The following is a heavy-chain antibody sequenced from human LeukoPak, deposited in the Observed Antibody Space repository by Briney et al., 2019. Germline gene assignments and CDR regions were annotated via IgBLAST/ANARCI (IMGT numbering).Heavy chain of an antibody. J-gene: IGHJ4*01. D-gene: IGHD6-13*01. CDR1: GFTFTDYW. Sequence: GGSLRLSCAVSGFTFTDYWMNWVRQAPGKGLEWVASIRQDGGEKYYVDSVKGRFTISRDNTKNSLYLQMSALRSEDTAVYYCARDGTAAGLYFDLWGQGTLVTVSS. V-gene: IGHV3-7*01. CDR3: ARDGTAAGLYFDL. CDR2: IRQDGGEK.